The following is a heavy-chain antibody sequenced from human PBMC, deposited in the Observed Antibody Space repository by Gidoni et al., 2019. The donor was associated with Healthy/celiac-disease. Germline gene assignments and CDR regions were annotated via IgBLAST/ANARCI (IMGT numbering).Heavy chain of an antibody. CDR1: GFTFSSSG. J-gene: IGHJ6*02. CDR2: IWYDGSNK. V-gene: IGHV3-33*01. Sequence: QVQLVESGGGVVQPGRSLRLSCAASGFTFSSSGMHWVRQAPGKGLEWVAVIWYDGSNKYYADSVKGRFTISRDNSKNTLYLQMNSLRAEDTAVYYCARDRPWEGYYYYGMDVWGQGTTVTVSS. CDR3: ARDRPWEGYYYYGMDV. D-gene: IGHD1-26*01.